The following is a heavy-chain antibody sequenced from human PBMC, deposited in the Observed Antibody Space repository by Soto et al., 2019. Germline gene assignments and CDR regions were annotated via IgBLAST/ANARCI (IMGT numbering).Heavy chain of an antibody. V-gene: IGHV4-59*01. CDR3: ARGYSYYYYGMDV. D-gene: IGHD1-26*01. CDR2: IYYSGST. J-gene: IGHJ6*02. Sequence: SETLSLTCTVSGGSISSYYWSWIRQPPGKGLEWIGNIYYSGSTNYNPSHKKRDTISADTSKNQISQKQRSMTDADMAVYYCARGYSYYYYGMDVWGQGTTVTVSS. CDR1: GGSISSYY.